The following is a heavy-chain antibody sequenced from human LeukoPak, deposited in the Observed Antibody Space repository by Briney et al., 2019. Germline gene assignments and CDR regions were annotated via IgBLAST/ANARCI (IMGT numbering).Heavy chain of an antibody. CDR1: GFTFDDCG. D-gene: IGHD3-22*01. J-gene: IGHJ4*02. Sequence: GGSLRLSCAASGFTFDDCGMTWVRQAPGKGLEWVSGLKWNGDNIRYADSVKGRFTISRDNARSSLYLQMNSLRAEDTALYYCARRRDSSGYYYFDYWGQGTLVTVSS. CDR3: ARRRDSSGYYYFDY. CDR2: LKWNGDNI. V-gene: IGHV3-20*04.